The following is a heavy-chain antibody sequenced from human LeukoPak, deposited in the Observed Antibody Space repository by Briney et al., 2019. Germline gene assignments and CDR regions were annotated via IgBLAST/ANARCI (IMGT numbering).Heavy chain of an antibody. V-gene: IGHV3-21*01. CDR2: ISSSSSYI. Sequence: NSGGSLRLSCAASGFTFSSYSMNWVRQAPGKGLEWVSSISSSSSYIYYADSVKGRFTISRDNAKNSLYLQMNSLRAEDTAVYYCASSWGQSRVRSFDYWGQGTLVTVSS. CDR3: ASSWGQSRVRSFDY. J-gene: IGHJ4*02. CDR1: GFTFSSYS. D-gene: IGHD2-15*01.